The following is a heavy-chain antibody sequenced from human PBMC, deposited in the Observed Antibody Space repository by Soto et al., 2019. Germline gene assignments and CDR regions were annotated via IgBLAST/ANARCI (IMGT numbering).Heavy chain of an antibody. V-gene: IGHV3-30*03. D-gene: IGHD6-19*01. J-gene: IGHJ4*02. Sequence: QVQLVESGGGVVQPGRSLRLSCAASGFTFSSYGMHWVRQAPGKGLEWVAVISYDGSNKYYADSVKGRFTISRDNSKNTLYLQMNSLRAEDTAVYYCAPGSGIAVAPTLLWGQGTLVTVSS. CDR2: ISYDGSNK. CDR1: GFTFSSYG. CDR3: APGSGIAVAPTLL.